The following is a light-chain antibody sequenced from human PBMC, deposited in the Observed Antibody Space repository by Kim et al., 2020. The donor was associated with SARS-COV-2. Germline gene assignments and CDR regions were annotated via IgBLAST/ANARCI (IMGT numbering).Light chain of an antibody. CDR1: QSVSSNY. Sequence: SPGERATPSCRASQSVSSNYVAWYQQKPGQAPRPLMYDASIRATGVPDRFSGGGSGTDFTLTISRLEPEDFAVYYCQQYGSSPRTFGQGTKVEIK. CDR3: QQYGSSPRT. V-gene: IGKV3-20*01. CDR2: DAS. J-gene: IGKJ1*01.